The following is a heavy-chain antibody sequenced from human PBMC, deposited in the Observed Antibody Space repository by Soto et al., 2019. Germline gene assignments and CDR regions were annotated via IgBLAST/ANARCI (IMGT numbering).Heavy chain of an antibody. CDR2: FDPEDGET. CDR1: GYTLTELS. D-gene: IGHD2-2*01. Sequence: QVQLVQSGAEVKKPGASVKVSCKVSGYTLTELSMHWVQQAPGKGLEWMGGFDPEDGETIYAQKFQGRVTMTEDTSTDTAYMELSSLRSEDTAVYYCATRYCSSTSCYLEYYGMDVWGQGTTVTVSS. CDR3: ATRYCSSTSCYLEYYGMDV. J-gene: IGHJ6*02. V-gene: IGHV1-24*01.